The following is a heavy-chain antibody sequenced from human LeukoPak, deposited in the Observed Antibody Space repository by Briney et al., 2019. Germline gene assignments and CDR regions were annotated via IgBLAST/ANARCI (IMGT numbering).Heavy chain of an antibody. J-gene: IGHJ4*02. CDR1: GFTFSSNY. V-gene: IGHV3-23*01. Sequence: GGSLRLSCAASGFTFSSNYMSWVRQAPGKGLEWVSAISGSGGSTYYADSVKGRFTISRDNSKNTLYLQMNSLRAEDTAVYYCAKDGYSSGWYSLRYYFDYWGQGTLVTDSS. CDR2: ISGSGGST. CDR3: AKDGYSSGWYSLRYYFDY. D-gene: IGHD6-19*01.